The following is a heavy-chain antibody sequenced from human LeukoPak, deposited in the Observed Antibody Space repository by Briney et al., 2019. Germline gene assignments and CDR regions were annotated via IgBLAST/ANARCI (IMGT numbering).Heavy chain of an antibody. CDR3: ARVGSQGYCSGGSCRAFDI. CDR2: TRNKANSYTT. J-gene: IGHJ3*02. Sequence: GGSLRLSCAASGFTFSDHYMVWVRQAPGKGREGVGRTRNKANSYTTGYAESVKGRFNISRHDSKNSLYLQMNSLKTEDTAVYYCARVGSQGYCSGGSCRAFDIWGQGTMVTVSS. CDR1: GFTFSDHY. D-gene: IGHD2-15*01. V-gene: IGHV3-72*01.